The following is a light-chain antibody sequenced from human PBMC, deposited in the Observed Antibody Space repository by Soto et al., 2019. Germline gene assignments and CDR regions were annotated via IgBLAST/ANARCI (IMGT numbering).Light chain of an antibody. CDR3: QQYNNWPPYT. V-gene: IGKV3-15*01. CDR1: QSVSNN. CDR2: GAS. Sequence: EIVMTQSPATLSVSPGERVTLSYRASQSVSNNLAWYQQKPGQAPRLLIYGASTRATGIPVRFSGSGSGTEFTLTISGLQSEDFAVYYCQQYNNWPPYTFGQGTKLEIK. J-gene: IGKJ2*01.